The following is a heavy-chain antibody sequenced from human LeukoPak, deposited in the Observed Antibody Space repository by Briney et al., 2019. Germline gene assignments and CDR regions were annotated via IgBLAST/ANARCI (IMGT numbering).Heavy chain of an antibody. D-gene: IGHD3-9*01. CDR3: ARLSRVFSAGYYFDY. J-gene: IGHJ4*02. CDR1: GFTFSRYS. CDR2: ISSSSSYI. Sequence: GGSLRLSCAASGFTFSRYSMNWVRQAPGKGLEWVSSISSSSSYIYYADSVKGRFTISIDNAKNSLYLQMNSLRAEDTAVYYCARLSRVFSAGYYFDYWGQGTLVTVSS. V-gene: IGHV3-21*01.